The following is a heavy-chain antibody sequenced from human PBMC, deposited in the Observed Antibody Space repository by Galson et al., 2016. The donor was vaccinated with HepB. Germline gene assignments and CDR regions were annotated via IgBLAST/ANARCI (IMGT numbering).Heavy chain of an antibody. CDR2: VNNDGSDT. D-gene: IGHD3-16*01. V-gene: IGHV3-74*01. CDR1: GFTFTRYW. Sequence: SLRLSCAASGFTFTRYWIHWVRQAPGRGPVWVSRVNNDGSDTVYADSVKGRFTISRDNARNTLYMQMNSLRAEDTAVYYCARGGLMHAFDVWGQETVVTVAS. CDR3: ARGGLMHAFDV. J-gene: IGHJ3*01.